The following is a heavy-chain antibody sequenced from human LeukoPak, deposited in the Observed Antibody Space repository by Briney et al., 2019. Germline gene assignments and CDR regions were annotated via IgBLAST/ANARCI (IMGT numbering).Heavy chain of an antibody. V-gene: IGHV3-30*04. CDR2: ISYDGSNK. J-gene: IGHJ4*02. D-gene: IGHD4-17*01. CDR1: GFTFSSYA. Sequence: PGGSLRLSCAASGFTFSSYAMHWVRQAPGKGLEWVAVISYDGSNKYYADSVKGRFTLSRDNSKNTLYLQMNTLRTDDTAVYYCARQSGLRTCFDYWGQGTLVTVSS. CDR3: ARQSGLRTCFDY.